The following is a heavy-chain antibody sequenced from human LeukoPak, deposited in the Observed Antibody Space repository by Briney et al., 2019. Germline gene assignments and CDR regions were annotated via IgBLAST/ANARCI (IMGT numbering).Heavy chain of an antibody. D-gene: IGHD2-15*01. J-gene: IGHJ5*02. CDR2: N. CDR3: ARGDYCSGGSCYSDGSHNWFDP. V-gene: IGHV6-1*01. Sequence: NDYAVSVKSRITINPDTSKNQFTLQLNSVTPEDTAVYYCARGDYCSGGSCYSDGSHNWFDPWGQGTLVTVSS.